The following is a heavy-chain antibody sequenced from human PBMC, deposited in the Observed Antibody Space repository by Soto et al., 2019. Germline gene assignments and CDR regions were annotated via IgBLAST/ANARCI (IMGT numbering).Heavy chain of an antibody. Sequence: ASVKVSCKASGYTFPSYDIHWVRQATGQGLEWMGWMNPYNGNTGYAHKFHGRVTMTRDTSISTAYMELSSLRSEDTAVYYCARDRGIVLMVYGYYDNYGMDVWGQGTTVTVSS. CDR3: ARDRGIVLMVYGYYDNYGMDV. CDR2: MNPYNGNT. D-gene: IGHD2-8*01. J-gene: IGHJ6*02. CDR1: GYTFPSYD. V-gene: IGHV1-8*01.